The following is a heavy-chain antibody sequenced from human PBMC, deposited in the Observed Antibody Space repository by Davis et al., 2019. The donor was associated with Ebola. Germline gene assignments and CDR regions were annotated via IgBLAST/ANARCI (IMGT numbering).Heavy chain of an antibody. CDR2: IYYSGST. CDR3: AGGRAYYYGSGSYYKTHYYGMDV. J-gene: IGHJ6*02. V-gene: IGHV4-59*01. Sequence: GSLRLSCTVSGGSISSYYWSWIRQPPGKGLEWIGYIYYSGSTNYNPSLKSRVTISVDTSKNQFSLKLSSVTAADTAVYYCAGGRAYYYGSGSYYKTHYYGMDVWGQGTTVTVSS. D-gene: IGHD3-10*01. CDR1: GGSISSYY.